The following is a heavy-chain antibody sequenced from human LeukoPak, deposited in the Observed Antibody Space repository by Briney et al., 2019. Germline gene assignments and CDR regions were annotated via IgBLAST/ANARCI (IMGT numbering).Heavy chain of an antibody. D-gene: IGHD5-12*01. J-gene: IGHJ4*02. CDR2: IIPIFGTA. Sequence: SVKVSCKASGGTFSSYAISWVRQAPGQGLEWMGRIIPIFGTANYAQKFQGRVTITTDESTSTAYMELSSLGSEDTAVYYCARGDLMATIDYWGQGTLVTVSS. CDR3: ARGDLMATIDY. CDR1: GGTFSSYA. V-gene: IGHV1-69*05.